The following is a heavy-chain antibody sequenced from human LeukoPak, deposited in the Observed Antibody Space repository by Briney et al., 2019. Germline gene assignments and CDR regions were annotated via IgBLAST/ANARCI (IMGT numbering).Heavy chain of an antibody. CDR1: GFTFSSSE. D-gene: IGHD3-10*01. J-gene: IGHJ6*03. Sequence: TGGSLRLSCAASGFTFSSSEMNWVRQAPGKGLEWVSYISTNGRTIYYADSVKGRFTMSRDNAKNSLYLQMNSLRAEDTAVYYCARDFRGYSMDVWGKGTTVTISS. CDR2: ISTNGRTI. CDR3: ARDFRGYSMDV. V-gene: IGHV3-48*03.